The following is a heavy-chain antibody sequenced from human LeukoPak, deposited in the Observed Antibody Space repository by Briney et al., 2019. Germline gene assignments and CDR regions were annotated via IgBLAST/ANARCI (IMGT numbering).Heavy chain of an antibody. V-gene: IGHV4-31*03. Sequence: PSETLSLTCTVSGGSLSSGGYYWSWIRQHPGKGLEWIGYIYYSGSTYYKRSLKSRVIISLDTSKNQFSLELSSVTAADTAVYYCARDDTATVNWGQGTLVTVSS. CDR1: GGSLSSGGYY. CDR3: ARDDTATVN. CDR2: IYYSGST. J-gene: IGHJ4*02. D-gene: IGHD5-18*01.